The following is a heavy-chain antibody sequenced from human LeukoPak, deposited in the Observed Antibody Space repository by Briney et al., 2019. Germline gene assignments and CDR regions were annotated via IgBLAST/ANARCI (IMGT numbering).Heavy chain of an antibody. D-gene: IGHD3-16*01. V-gene: IGHV3-7*01. J-gene: IGHJ4*02. Sequence: GGSLRLSCAASGFTFSSYWMSWVRQAPGKGLEWVANIKQDGREKYVDSVKGRFTISRDNAKNSLYLQMNSLRAEDTALYYCASGRQLGYWGQGTLVTVSS. CDR1: GFTFSSYW. CDR2: IKQDGREK. CDR3: ASGRQLGY.